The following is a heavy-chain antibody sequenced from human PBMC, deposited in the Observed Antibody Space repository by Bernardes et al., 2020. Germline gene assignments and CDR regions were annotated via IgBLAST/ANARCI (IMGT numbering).Heavy chain of an antibody. J-gene: IGHJ3*02. V-gene: IGHV3-74*01. Sequence: GGSLRLSCAASGFTFSSYWMHWVRQAPGKGLVWVSRINSDGSSTSYADSVKGRFTISRDNAKNTLYLQMNSLRAADTAVYYCARDPDTVVVPAAVDAFDMLCQRTMVPLSS. D-gene: IGHD2-2*01. CDR3: ARDPDTVVVPAAVDAFDM. CDR2: INSDGSST. CDR1: GFTFSSYW.